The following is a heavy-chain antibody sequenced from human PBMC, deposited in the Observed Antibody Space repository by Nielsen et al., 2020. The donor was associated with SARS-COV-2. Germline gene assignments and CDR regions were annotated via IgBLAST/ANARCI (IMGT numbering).Heavy chain of an antibody. CDR3: ARVSCSSTSCYGERYYYYYMDV. V-gene: IGHV3-30-3*01. CDR1: GFTFSSYA. CDR2: ISYDGSNK. J-gene: IGHJ6*03. Sequence: GGSLRLSCAASGFTFSSYAMHWVRQAPGKGLEWVAVISYDGSNKYYADSVKGRFTISRDNAKNSLYLQMNSLRAEDTAVYYCARVSCSSTSCYGERYYYYYMDVWGKGTTVTVSS. D-gene: IGHD2-2*01.